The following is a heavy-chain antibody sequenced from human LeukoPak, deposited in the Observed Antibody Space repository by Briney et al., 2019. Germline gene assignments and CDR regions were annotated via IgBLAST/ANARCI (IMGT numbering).Heavy chain of an antibody. D-gene: IGHD3-9*01. V-gene: IGHV1-18*01. CDR2: ISAYNGNT. CDR3: ARGGVTYYDILTGYYGVDY. J-gene: IGHJ4*02. Sequence: ASVKVSCKASGYTFTSYGISWVRQAPGQGLEWMGWISAYNGNTNYAQKLQGRVTMTADTSTSTAYMELRSLRPDDTAVYYCARGGVTYYDILTGYYGVDYWGQGTLVTVSS. CDR1: GYTFTSYG.